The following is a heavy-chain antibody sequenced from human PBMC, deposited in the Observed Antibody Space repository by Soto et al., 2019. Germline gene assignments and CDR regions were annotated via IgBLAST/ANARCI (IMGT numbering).Heavy chain of an antibody. Sequence: SETLSLTCTVSGGSISSYYWSWIRQPPGKGLEWIGYIYYSGSTSYNPSLRSRVTISVDTSKNQFSLKLSSVTAADTAVYYCARRYAGNFDYWGQGTLVTVS. J-gene: IGHJ4*02. V-gene: IGHV4-59*01. CDR3: ARRYAGNFDY. CDR2: IYYSGST. CDR1: GGSISSYY. D-gene: IGHD2-8*01.